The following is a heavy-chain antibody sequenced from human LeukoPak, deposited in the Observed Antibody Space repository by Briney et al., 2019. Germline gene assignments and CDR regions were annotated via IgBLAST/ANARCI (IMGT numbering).Heavy chain of an antibody. V-gene: IGHV3-30-3*01. D-gene: IGHD3-10*01. CDR1: GFTFSSYA. CDR2: ISYDGSNK. J-gene: IGHJ4*02. Sequence: GRSLRLSCAASGFTFSSYAMHWVRQAPGKGLEWVAVISYDGSNKYYADSVKGRFTISRDNSKNTLYLQMNSLRAEDTAVYYCARERGDYYGPGSYSYAHWGQGTLVTVSS. CDR3: ARERGDYYGPGSYSYAH.